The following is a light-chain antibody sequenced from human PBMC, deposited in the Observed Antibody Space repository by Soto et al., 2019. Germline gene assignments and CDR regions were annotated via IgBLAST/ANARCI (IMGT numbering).Light chain of an antibody. CDR3: QQYYSTPYT. CDR1: QSILYSSNNKNY. Sequence: DILMTQSPDSLAVSLGERATINCKSSQSILYSSNNKNYLTWYQQKPGQPPKLLIYWASTRESGVPDRFSGSGSGTDFTLTISSLQAEDVAVYYCQQYYSTPYTFGQGTNLEIK. J-gene: IGKJ2*01. CDR2: WAS. V-gene: IGKV4-1*01.